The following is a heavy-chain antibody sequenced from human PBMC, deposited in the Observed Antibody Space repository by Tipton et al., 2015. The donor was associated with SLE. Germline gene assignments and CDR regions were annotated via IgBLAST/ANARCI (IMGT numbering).Heavy chain of an antibody. CDR1: GGSLSSYY. V-gene: IGHV4-59*01. D-gene: IGHD6-13*01. CDR2: IYYSGST. CDR3: ARDGSSAAAAPRYFDY. Sequence: TLSLTCTVSGGSLSSYYWSWIRQPPGKGLEWIGYIYYSGSTNYNPSLKSRVTISVDTSKNQFSLKLSSVTAADTAVYYCARDGSSAAAAPRYFDYWGQGTLVTVSS. J-gene: IGHJ4*02.